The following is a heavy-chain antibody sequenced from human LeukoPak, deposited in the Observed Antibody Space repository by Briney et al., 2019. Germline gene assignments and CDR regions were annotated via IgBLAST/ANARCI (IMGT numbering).Heavy chain of an antibody. CDR1: GFTFSSYA. D-gene: IGHD7-27*01. J-gene: IGHJ5*01. CDR3: VTETNWGFGS. V-gene: IGHV3-30-3*01. Sequence: GRSLRLSCAASGFTFSSYAMHWVRQAPAKGLEWVAVISYDGSIKFYADSVKGRLTISRDNSKNTLYLQMNSLRPEDTSVYYCVTETNWGFGSWGPGTLVTVSS. CDR2: ISYDGSIK.